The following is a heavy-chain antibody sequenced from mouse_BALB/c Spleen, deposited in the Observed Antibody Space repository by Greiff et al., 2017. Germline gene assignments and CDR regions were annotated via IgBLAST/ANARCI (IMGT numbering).Heavy chain of an antibody. J-gene: IGHJ3*01. CDR1: GYTFTSYY. CDR3: TRWDYGFAY. D-gene: IGHD2-4*01. Sequence: VKLVESGAELVKPGASVKLSCKASGYTFTSYYMYWVKQRPGQGLEWIGEINPSNGGTNFNEKFKSKATLTVDKSSSTAYMQLSSLTSEDSAVYYCTRWDYGFAYWGQGTLVTVSA. CDR2: INPSNGGT. V-gene: IGHV1S81*02.